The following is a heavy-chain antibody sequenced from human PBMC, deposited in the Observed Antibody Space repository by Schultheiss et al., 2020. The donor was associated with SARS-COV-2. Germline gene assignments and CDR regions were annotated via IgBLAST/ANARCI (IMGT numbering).Heavy chain of an antibody. CDR3: AKGGAARPLDY. CDR1: GFTFSNAW. Sequence: GGSLRLSCAASGFTFSNAWMNWVRQSPGKGLEWVGRIKSKTDGGTTDYAAPVKGRFTISRDDSKNTLYLQMNSLKTEDTAVYYCAKGGAARPLDYWGQGTLVTVSS. D-gene: IGHD6-6*01. J-gene: IGHJ4*02. CDR2: IKSKTDGGTT. V-gene: IGHV3-15*07.